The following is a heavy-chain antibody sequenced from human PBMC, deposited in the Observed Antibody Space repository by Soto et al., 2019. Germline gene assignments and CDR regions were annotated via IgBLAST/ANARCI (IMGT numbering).Heavy chain of an antibody. J-gene: IGHJ4*02. V-gene: IGHV4-59*01. Sequence: PSETLSLTCTVSVGSISSYYWSWIRQPPGKGLEWIGYIYYSGSTNYNPSLKSRVTISVDTSKNQFSLKLSSVTAADTAVYYCARRYGASFDYWGQGTLVTVS. D-gene: IGHD4-17*01. CDR2: IYYSGST. CDR3: ARRYGASFDY. CDR1: VGSISSYY.